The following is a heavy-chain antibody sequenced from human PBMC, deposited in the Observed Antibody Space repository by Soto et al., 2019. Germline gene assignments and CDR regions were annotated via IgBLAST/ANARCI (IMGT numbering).Heavy chain of an antibody. CDR3: ARRVGRARFDY. D-gene: IGHD6-13*01. CDR2: IYYSGST. Sequence: ESLSLTCTVYGGSISRSSYYCGWIRQPPGKGLERIGSIYYSGSTYYNPSLKSRVTISVDTSKNQFSLMRCSVTVADTAVYYCARRVGRARFDYWGHGTQVTVSS. CDR1: GGSISRSSYY. J-gene: IGHJ5*01. V-gene: IGHV4-39*01.